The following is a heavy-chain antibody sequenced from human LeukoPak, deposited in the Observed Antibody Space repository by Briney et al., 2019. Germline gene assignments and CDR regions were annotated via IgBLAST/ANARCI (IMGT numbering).Heavy chain of an antibody. J-gene: IGHJ3*02. CDR2: IKGDESEK. Sequence: PGGSLRLSCAASGFTFSSYSMNWVRQAPGKGLEWVANIKGDESEKYYLDSVKGRFTISRDNANNSLYLQLNSLRAEDTAVYYCASLIWGGGFDIWGQGTMVTVSS. CDR3: ASLIWGGGFDI. V-gene: IGHV3-7*01. CDR1: GFTFSSYS. D-gene: IGHD3-16*01.